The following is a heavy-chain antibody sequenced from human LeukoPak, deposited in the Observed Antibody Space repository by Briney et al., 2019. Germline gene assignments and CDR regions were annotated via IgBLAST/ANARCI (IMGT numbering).Heavy chain of an antibody. Sequence: PGGSLRLSCAASGFTFSDYYMGWIRQAPGKGLEWVAYIGKSGSHTNYGDSVKGRFTISRDKSKNTLYLQMNSLRAEDTALYYCAKSSLGYGMDVWGQGTTVTVSS. CDR3: AKSSLGYGMDV. V-gene: IGHV3-11*03. CDR1: GFTFSDYY. D-gene: IGHD7-27*01. CDR2: IGKSGSHT. J-gene: IGHJ6*02.